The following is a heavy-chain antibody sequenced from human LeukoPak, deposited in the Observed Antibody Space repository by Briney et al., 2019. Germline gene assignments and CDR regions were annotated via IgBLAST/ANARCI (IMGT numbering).Heavy chain of an antibody. CDR2: IYHSGST. J-gene: IGHJ4*02. CDR1: GGSISSGGYS. Sequence: PSETLSLTCAVSGGSISSGGYSWSWIRQPPGKGLEWIGYIYHSGSTYYNPSLKSRVTISVDRSKNQFSLKLSSVTAADTAVYYCASGSTVTFIDYWGQGTLVTVSS. CDR3: ASGSTVTFIDY. V-gene: IGHV4-30-2*01. D-gene: IGHD4-17*01.